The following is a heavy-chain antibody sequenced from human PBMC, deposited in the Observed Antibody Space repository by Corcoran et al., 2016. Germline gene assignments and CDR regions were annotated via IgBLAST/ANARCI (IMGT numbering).Heavy chain of an antibody. Sequence: EVQLVESGGGLVPPGGSLKLSCAASGFTFSSYSMNWVRQAPGKGLEWVSSISSSSSYIYYADSVKGRFTISRDNAKNSLYLQMNSLRAEDTAVYYCASEVDTAMGNIWGQGTMVTVSS. J-gene: IGHJ3*02. CDR2: ISSSSSYI. CDR1: GFTFSSYS. V-gene: IGHV3-21*01. CDR3: ASEVDTAMGNI. D-gene: IGHD5-18*01.